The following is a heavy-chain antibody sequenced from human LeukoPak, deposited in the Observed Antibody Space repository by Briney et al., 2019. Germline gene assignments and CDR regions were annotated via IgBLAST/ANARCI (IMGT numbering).Heavy chain of an antibody. J-gene: IGHJ3*02. CDR3: ARGTYQRAFDI. CDR2: IYSGGST. Sequence: GGSLRLSCAASGFTVSSNYMSWVRQAPGKGLEWVSVIYSGGSTYYADSVKGRFTISRDNSKNTLYLQMNSLRAEDTAVYYCARGTYQRAFDIWGQGTMVTVSS. CDR1: GFTVSSNY. D-gene: IGHD2-2*01. V-gene: IGHV3-53*01.